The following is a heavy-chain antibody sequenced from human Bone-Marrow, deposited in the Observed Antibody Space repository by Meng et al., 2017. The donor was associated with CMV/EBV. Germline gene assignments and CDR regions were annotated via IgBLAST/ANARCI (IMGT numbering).Heavy chain of an antibody. D-gene: IGHD3-10*01. CDR3: ARDAGSGGSGSYYGPNTGMDV. J-gene: IGHJ6*02. CDR1: GYTFTSYV. Sequence: ASVKVSCKASGYTFTSYVISWVRQAPGQGLEWMGWISAYNGNTNYAQKLQGRVTMTTDTSTSTAYMELRSLRSDDTAVYYCARDAGSGGSGSYYGPNTGMDVWGQGTTVTVYS. CDR2: ISAYNGNT. V-gene: IGHV1-18*01.